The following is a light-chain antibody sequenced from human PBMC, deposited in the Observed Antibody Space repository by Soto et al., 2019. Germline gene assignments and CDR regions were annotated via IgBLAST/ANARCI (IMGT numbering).Light chain of an antibody. CDR3: QQPGNWPPT. CDR1: QSVSRY. Sequence: EIVLTQSPATLSLSPGERATLSCRASQSVSRYLAWYQQKPGQAPRLLIFDASNRSTGIPARFSGSGSGTDFTLTIISLQHGDFAVYYCQQPGNWPPTFGQGTKLEI. CDR2: DAS. V-gene: IGKV3-11*01. J-gene: IGKJ2*01.